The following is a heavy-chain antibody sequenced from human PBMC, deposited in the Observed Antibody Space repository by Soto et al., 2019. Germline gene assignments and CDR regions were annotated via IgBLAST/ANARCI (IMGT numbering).Heavy chain of an antibody. D-gene: IGHD2-15*01. J-gene: IGHJ4*02. CDR1: GFTFSSYG. CDR2: ISYDGSNK. CDR3: ARERDIVVVVAATPHY. Sequence: PGGSLSLSCASSGFTFSSYGMHWVLRAPGKGLEWVAVISYDGSNKYYADSVKGRFTISRDNSKNTLYLQMNSLRAEDTAVYYCARERDIVVVVAATPHYWGQGTLVTVSS. V-gene: IGHV3-30*03.